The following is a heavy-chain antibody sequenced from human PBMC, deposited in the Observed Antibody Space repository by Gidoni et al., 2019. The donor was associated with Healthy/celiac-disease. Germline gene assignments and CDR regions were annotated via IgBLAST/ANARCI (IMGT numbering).Heavy chain of an antibody. CDR1: GGSISSSSYY. CDR2: IYYRGST. D-gene: IGHD3-22*01. CDR3: ARHVFYDSSGYEADY. Sequence: QLQLQESGPGLVKPSETLSLTCTVSGGSISSSSYYWGWIRQPPGKGLDGIGSIYYRGSTYYNPSLKSRVTISVDTSKNQFSLKLSSVTAADTAVYYCARHVFYDSSGYEADYWGQGTLVTVSS. V-gene: IGHV4-39*01. J-gene: IGHJ4*02.